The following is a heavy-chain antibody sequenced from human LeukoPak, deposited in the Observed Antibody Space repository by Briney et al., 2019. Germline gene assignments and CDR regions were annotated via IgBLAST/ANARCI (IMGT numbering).Heavy chain of an antibody. Sequence: GESLKISCKGSGYSFTSYWISWVRQMPGKGLEWMGRIDPSDSYTNYSPSFQGHVTISADKSISTAYLQWSSLKASDTAMYYCARPSYDILTGYPNGMDVWGKGTRSPSPQ. CDR1: GYSFTSYW. CDR3: ARPSYDILTGYPNGMDV. CDR2: IDPSDSYT. D-gene: IGHD3-9*01. V-gene: IGHV5-10-1*01. J-gene: IGHJ6*04.